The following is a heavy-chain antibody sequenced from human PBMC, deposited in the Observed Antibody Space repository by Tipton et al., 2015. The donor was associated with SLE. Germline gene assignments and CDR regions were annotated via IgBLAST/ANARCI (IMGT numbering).Heavy chain of an antibody. CDR1: GFTFSSYA. V-gene: IGHV3-23*01. CDR3: ARDPYSSSWYWDY. J-gene: IGHJ4*02. Sequence: SLRLSCAASGFTFSSYAMSWVRQAPGKGLEWVSAISGSGGSTYYADSVKGRFTISRDNSKNTLYLQMNSLRAEDTAVYYCARDPYSSSWYWDYWGQGTLVTVSS. CDR2: ISGSGGST. D-gene: IGHD6-13*01.